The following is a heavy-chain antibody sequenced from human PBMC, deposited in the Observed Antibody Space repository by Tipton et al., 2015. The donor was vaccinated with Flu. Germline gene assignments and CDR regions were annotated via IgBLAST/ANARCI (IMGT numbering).Heavy chain of an antibody. V-gene: IGHV4-4*07. CDR2: IYASGST. CDR3: ASTSNCGLTIEPSVDN. CDR1: GDSMNTYY. D-gene: IGHD1-1*01. J-gene: IGHJ4*02. Sequence: TLSLTCTVSGDSMNTYYWSWLRQPAGKGLEWIGRIYASGSTTYNPSLKSRVTMSVDTSKKQFSLKLSSVTAAATAVYYCASTSNCGLTIEPSVDNWGQGALVTVSS.